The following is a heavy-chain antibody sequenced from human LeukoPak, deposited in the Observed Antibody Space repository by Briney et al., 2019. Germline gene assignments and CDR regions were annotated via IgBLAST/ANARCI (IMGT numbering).Heavy chain of an antibody. J-gene: IGHJ3*02. CDR2: INPNSGGT. CDR3: ARDVGATGGDDAFDI. CDR1: GYTFTSYA. V-gene: IGHV1-2*04. D-gene: IGHD1-26*01. Sequence: GASVKVSCKASGYTFTSYAMNWVRQAPGQGLEWMGWINPNSGGTNYAQKFQGWVTMTRDTSISTAYMELSRLRSDDTAVYYCARDVGATGGDDAFDIWGQGTMVTVSS.